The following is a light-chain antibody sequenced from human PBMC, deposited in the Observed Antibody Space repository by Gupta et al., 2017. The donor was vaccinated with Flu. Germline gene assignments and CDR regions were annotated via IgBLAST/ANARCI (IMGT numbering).Light chain of an antibody. CDR2: GAS. CDR1: QSVSSN. J-gene: IGKJ5*01. CDR3: QQYNNWPLT. V-gene: IGKV3-15*01. Sequence: EIVMTQSPATLSVSPGERATLSCRATQSVSSNLAWYQQKPGQAPRLLIYGASTRATGIPARFSGSGSGTEFTLTISSLQSEDVAVYYCQQYNNWPLTFGQGTQVEIK.